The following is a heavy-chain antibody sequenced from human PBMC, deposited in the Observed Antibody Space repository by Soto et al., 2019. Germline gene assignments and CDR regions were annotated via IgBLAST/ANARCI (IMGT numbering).Heavy chain of an antibody. CDR1: GFTFSSYV. D-gene: IGHD2-15*01. Sequence: QVQLVESGGGVVQPGTSLRLSCAASGFTFSSYVMHWVRQAPGKGLEWVAVISYDGTNKYYSESVKGRFTISRDNSKXXXXXXXXXXXXXXXXXXXXXXXXXXXXXXXTCYXFDYWGQGTLVTVSS. V-gene: IGHV3-30*03. CDR3: XXXXXXXXXXXTCYXFDY. CDR2: ISYDGTNK. J-gene: IGHJ4*02.